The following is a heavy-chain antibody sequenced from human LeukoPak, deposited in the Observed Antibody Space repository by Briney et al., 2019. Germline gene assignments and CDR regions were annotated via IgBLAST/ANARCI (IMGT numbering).Heavy chain of an antibody. J-gene: IGHJ4*02. Sequence: GWSLRLSCAASRFTFSNFGLNWVRQAPAKGLGWVAFISHNGLRTYYLESVKGLFTISRDDSKNTLYLQMNSLRVEDTAVYYCARDRIGKYSIDYWGQGTLVTVSS. V-gene: IGHV3-33*08. CDR1: RFTFSNFG. D-gene: IGHD2-15*01. CDR3: ARDRIGKYSIDY. CDR2: ISHNGLRT.